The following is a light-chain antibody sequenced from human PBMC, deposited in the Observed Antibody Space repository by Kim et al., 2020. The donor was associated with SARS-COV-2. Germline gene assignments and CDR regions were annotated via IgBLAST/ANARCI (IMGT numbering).Light chain of an antibody. V-gene: IGLV2-11*01. J-gene: IGLJ3*02. CDR3: SSYAGSYTWV. CDR2: DVN. CDR1: SSDVGGYNF. Sequence: GQSVTISCTGTSSDVGGYNFVSWYQQHPGKAPKVIIYDVNKRPSGVPDRFSGSKYGNTASLTISGLQAEDETDYYCSSYAGSYTWVFGGGTKVTVL.